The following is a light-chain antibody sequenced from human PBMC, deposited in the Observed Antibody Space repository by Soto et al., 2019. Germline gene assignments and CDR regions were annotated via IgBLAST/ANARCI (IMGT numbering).Light chain of an antibody. J-gene: IGLJ3*02. CDR2: CNS. Sequence: QSVLTQPPSVSGAPGQRVTISCTGSSSNIGAGYDVHWYQQLPGTAPKLLIYCNSNRPSGVPDRFSGSKSGTSASLAITGLQAEDEADYYCQSYDSRLSGWVFGGGTKLTVL. V-gene: IGLV1-40*01. CDR3: QSYDSRLSGWV. CDR1: SSNIGAGYD.